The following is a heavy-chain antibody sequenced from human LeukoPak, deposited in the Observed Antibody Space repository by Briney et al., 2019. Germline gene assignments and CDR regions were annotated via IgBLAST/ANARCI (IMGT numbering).Heavy chain of an antibody. D-gene: IGHD5-12*01. CDR3: AKGRGYSSYDPVY. V-gene: IGHV3-30*18. J-gene: IGHJ4*02. CDR1: GFTFSSYG. CDR2: ISYDGSNK. Sequence: PGRSLRLSCAASGFTFSSYGMHWVRQAPGKGLEWVAVISYDGSNKYYADSVKGRFTISRDNSRNTLYLQMNSLRGEDTAVYYCAKGRGYSSYDPVYWGQGTLVTVSS.